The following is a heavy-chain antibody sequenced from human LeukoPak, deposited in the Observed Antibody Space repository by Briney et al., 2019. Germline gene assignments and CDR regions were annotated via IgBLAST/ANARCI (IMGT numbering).Heavy chain of an antibody. D-gene: IGHD3-22*01. CDR1: GFTFDDYA. J-gene: IGHJ4*02. V-gene: IGHV3-9*01. Sequence: GGSLRLSCAASGFTFDDYAMHWVRQAPGKGLEWVSGISWNSGSIGYADSVKGRFTISRDNAKNSLYLQMNSLRAEDTALYYCAKDRVLYYYDSSGYYEEWGQGTLVTVSS. CDR3: AKDRVLYYYDSSGYYEE. CDR2: ISWNSGSI.